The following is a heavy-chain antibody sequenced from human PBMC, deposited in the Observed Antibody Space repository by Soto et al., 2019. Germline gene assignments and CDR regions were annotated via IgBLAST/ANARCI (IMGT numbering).Heavy chain of an antibody. CDR1: GYTFTSYD. V-gene: IGHV1-8*01. Sequence: GASVKVSCKASGYTFTSYDINWVRQATGQGLEWMGWMNPNSGNTGYAQKFQGRVTMTRNTSISTAYMELSSLRSEDTAVYYCARNGALGYYYYYYMDVWGKGTTVTVSS. CDR2: MNPNSGNT. CDR3: ARNGALGYYYYYYMDV. D-gene: IGHD3-10*01. J-gene: IGHJ6*03.